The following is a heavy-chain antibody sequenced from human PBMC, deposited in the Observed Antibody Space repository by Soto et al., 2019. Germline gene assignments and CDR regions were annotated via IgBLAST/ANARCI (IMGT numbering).Heavy chain of an antibody. J-gene: IGHJ4*02. CDR1: GFTFSNAW. Sequence: GGSLRLSCAASGFTFSNAWMSWVRQAPGKGLEWVGRIKSKTDGGTTDYAAPVKGRFTISRDDSKNTLYLQMNSLKTEDTAVYYYTTGPARGYSYGYSDYWGQGTLVTVSS. CDR2: IKSKTDGGTT. V-gene: IGHV3-15*01. CDR3: TTGPARGYSYGYSDY. D-gene: IGHD5-18*01.